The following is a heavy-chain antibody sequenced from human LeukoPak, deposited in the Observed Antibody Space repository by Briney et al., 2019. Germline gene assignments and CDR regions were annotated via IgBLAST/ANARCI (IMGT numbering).Heavy chain of an antibody. CDR1: GFTFSSYA. J-gene: IGHJ4*02. D-gene: IGHD6-13*01. CDR2: ISSNGGSP. CDR3: ARDTAAAGTEYFDY. Sequence: GGSLRLSCAASGFTFSSYAMHWVRQAPGKGLEYVSAISSNGGSPYYANSVKGRFTISRDNSKNTLYPQMGSLRGEDMAVYYCARDTAAAGTEYFDYWGQGTLVTVSS. V-gene: IGHV3-64*01.